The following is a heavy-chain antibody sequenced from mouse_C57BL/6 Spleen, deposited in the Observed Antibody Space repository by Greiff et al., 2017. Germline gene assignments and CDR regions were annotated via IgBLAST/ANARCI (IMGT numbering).Heavy chain of an antibody. CDR1: GYAFSSSW. Sequence: QVQLKESGPELVKPGASVKISCKASGYAFSSSWMNWVKQRPGKGLEWIGRIYPGDGDTNYNGKFKGKATLTADKSSSTAYMQLSSLTSEDSAVYCWAREGYDEYAMDYWGQGTSVTVSS. V-gene: IGHV1-82*01. D-gene: IGHD2-2*01. CDR3: AREGYDEYAMDY. J-gene: IGHJ4*01. CDR2: IYPGDGDT.